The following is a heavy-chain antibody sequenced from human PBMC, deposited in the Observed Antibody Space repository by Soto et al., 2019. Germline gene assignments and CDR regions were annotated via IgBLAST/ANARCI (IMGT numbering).Heavy chain of an antibody. CDR1: GFTFSSYW. CDR2: IKQDGSEK. Sequence: EVQLVESGGGLVQPGGSLRLSCATSGFTFSSYWMSWVRQAPGKGLEWVASIKQDGSEKYYVDSVEGRFSISRDNAKNPPYLEKKSLRARGPAGYLFGGGKGGGDYWGQGTLVTVSS. V-gene: IGHV3-7*03. J-gene: IGHJ4*02. CDR3: GGGKGGGDY. D-gene: IGHD3-16*01.